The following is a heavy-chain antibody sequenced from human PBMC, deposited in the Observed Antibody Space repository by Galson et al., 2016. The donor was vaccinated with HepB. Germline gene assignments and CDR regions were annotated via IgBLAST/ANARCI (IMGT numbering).Heavy chain of an antibody. D-gene: IGHD6-19*01. V-gene: IGHV4-59*01. CDR3: ARDDRGGWYGFHYGMDV. J-gene: IGHJ6*02. CDR1: GAAISGYY. CDR2: NYYSGRT. Sequence: SETLSLTCTVSGAAISGYYWSWIREAPGKGLEGIGYNYYSGRTKYNPSLKSRVTITVDTSKNQFSLKLSSVTAADTAVYYCARDDRGGWYGFHYGMDVWGQGPTVTVSS.